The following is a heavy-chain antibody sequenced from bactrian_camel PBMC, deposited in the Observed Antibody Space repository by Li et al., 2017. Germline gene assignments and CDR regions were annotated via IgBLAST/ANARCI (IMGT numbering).Heavy chain of an antibody. J-gene: IGHJ6*01. CDR2: IYTGGGST. CDR3: AANRDITRGSWLFGY. V-gene: IGHV3-2*01. Sequence: VQLVESGGGLVQPGGSLRLSCAASGFTISGNLMSWVRQAPGKGLEWVSSIYTGGGSTYYADSVKGRFTISKDNAKNTLYLQMNSLKPEDTAVYYCAANRDITRGSWLFGYWGQGTQVTVS. D-gene: IGHD1*01. CDR1: GFTISGNL.